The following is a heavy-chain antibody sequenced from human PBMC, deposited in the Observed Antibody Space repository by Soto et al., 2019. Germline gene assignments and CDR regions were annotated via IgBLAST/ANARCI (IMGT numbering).Heavy chain of an antibody. Sequence: QVQLVQSGAEVKKPGASVKVSCKASGYTFTGYYMHWVRQAPGQGLEWMGWINPNSGGTNYAQKFQGWVTMTRDTSISTAYMELSRLRSDDTAVYYCARGRYSSGWYVGYYYYGMDVWGQGTTVTVSS. D-gene: IGHD6-19*01. V-gene: IGHV1-2*04. CDR3: ARGRYSSGWYVGYYYYGMDV. CDR1: GYTFTGYY. J-gene: IGHJ6*02. CDR2: INPNSGGT.